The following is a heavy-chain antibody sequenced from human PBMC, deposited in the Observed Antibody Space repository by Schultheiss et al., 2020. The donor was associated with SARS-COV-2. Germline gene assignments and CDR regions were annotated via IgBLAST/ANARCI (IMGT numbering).Heavy chain of an antibody. V-gene: IGHV3-23*03. J-gene: IGHJ4*02. CDR3: AKATGGATTDFDY. D-gene: IGHD5-24*01. Sequence: GGSLRLSCAASGFTFSSYAMSWVRQAPGKGLEWVSVIYSGGSTYYADSVKGRFTISRDNSKNTLYLQMNSLRAEDTAVYYCAKATGGATTDFDYWGQGTLVTVSS. CDR1: GFTFSSYA. CDR2: IYSGGST.